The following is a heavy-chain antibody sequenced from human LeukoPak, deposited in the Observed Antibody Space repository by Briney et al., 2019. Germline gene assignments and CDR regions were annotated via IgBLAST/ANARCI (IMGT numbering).Heavy chain of an antibody. CDR2: MNPNSGNT. J-gene: IGHJ4*02. CDR3: ARVSLYSGYESDY. D-gene: IGHD5-12*01. V-gene: IGHV1-8*01. Sequence: GASVKVSCKASGYTFTNYDINWVRQATGQGLEWMGYMNPNSGNTGYAQRFQGRITMTKSTSISTAYMELSSLTSEDTAVYYCARVSLYSGYESDYWGQETLVTVSS. CDR1: GYTFTNYD.